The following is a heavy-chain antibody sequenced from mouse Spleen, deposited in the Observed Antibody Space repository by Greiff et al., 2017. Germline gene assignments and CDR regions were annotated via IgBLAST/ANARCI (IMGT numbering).Heavy chain of an antibody. CDR2: ISSGSSTI. CDR3: AREALTGTVFAY. D-gene: IGHD4-1*01. J-gene: IGHJ3*01. V-gene: IGHV5-17*01. CDR1: GFTFSDYG. Sequence: EVKLMESGGGLVKPGGSLKLSCAASGFTFSDYGMHWVRQAPEKGLEWVAYISSGSSTIYYADTVKGRFTISRDNAKNTLFLQMTSLRSEDTAMYYCAREALTGTVFAYWGQGTLVTVSA.